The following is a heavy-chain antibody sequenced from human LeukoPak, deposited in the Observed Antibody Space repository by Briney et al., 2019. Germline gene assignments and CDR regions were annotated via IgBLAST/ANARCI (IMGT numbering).Heavy chain of an antibody. D-gene: IGHD6-19*01. J-gene: IGHJ4*02. Sequence: GGSLRLSCAASGFTFSSYSMNWVRQAPGKGLEWVSSISSSSSNIYYADSVKGRFTISRDNAKNSLYLQMNSLRAEDTAVYYYSRTRTYNSGWFFDYWGQGSLVTVSS. V-gene: IGHV3-21*04. CDR1: GFTFSSYS. CDR3: SRTRTYNSGWFFDY. CDR2: ISSSSSNI.